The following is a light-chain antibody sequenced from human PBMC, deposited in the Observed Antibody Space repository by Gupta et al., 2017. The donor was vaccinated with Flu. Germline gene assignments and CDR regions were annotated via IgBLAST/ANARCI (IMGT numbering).Light chain of an antibody. CDR2: EGS. J-gene: IGLJ1*01. CDR1: SSDVGSYNL. Sequence: SALTQPASVSGSPGQSITISCTGTSSDVGSYNLVSWYQQHPGKGHKLMIYEGSKRPAGVANRFSASKSGNTASLTISGHKEEDDADYYCCSDAGSSTYVFGSGTKVTVL. V-gene: IGLV2-23*01. CDR3: CSDAGSSTYV.